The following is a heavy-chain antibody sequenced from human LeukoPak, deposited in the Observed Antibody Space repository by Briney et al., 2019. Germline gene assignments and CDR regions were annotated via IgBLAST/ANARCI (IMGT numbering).Heavy chain of an antibody. CDR2: IWYDGSNK. J-gene: IGHJ4*02. CDR1: GFTFSCYG. CDR3: AIDALGYSYGDY. V-gene: IGHV3-33*01. Sequence: GGSLRLSCAASGFTFSCYGMHWVRQAPGKGLEWVAVIWYDGSNKYYADSVKGRFTISRDNSKNTLYLQMNSLRAEDTAVYYCAIDALGYSYGDYWGQGTLVTVSS. D-gene: IGHD5-18*01.